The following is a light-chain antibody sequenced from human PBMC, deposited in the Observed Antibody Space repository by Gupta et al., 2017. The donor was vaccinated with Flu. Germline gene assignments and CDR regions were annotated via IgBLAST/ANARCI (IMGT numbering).Light chain of an antibody. J-gene: IGKJ3*01. CDR1: QSVTSGY. CDR2: GAS. V-gene: IGKV3-20*01. CDR3: QQYHTSPFT. Sequence: GTLSLSQGERATLSCRASQSVTSGYLAWYQHKPGQAPRVLIHGASSRATGIPDRFSGSGSGTDFTLTISRLEPEDFAVYYCQQYHTSPFTFGPGTKVDIK.